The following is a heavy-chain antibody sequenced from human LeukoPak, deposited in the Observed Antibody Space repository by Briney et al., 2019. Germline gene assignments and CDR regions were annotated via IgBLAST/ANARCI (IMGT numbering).Heavy chain of an antibody. Sequence: PSETLSLTCTVSGGSISSYYWSWIRQPPGKGLEWIGYIYYSGSTNYNPSLKSRVTISVDTSKNQFSLKLSSVTAADTAVYYCARDGGERIRFPPPMDVWGKGTTVTVSS. V-gene: IGHV4-59*01. CDR3: ARDGGERIRFPPPMDV. CDR2: IYYSGST. J-gene: IGHJ6*04. D-gene: IGHD3-3*01. CDR1: GGSISSYY.